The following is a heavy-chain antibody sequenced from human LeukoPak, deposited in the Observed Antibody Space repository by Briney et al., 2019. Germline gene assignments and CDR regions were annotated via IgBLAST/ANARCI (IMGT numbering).Heavy chain of an antibody. Sequence: SETLSLTCTVSGGSIGNSYYFWGWIRQPPGKGLEWIGEIYHSGSTNYNPSLKSRVTISVDKSKNQFSLKVSSVTAADTAVYYCARLPFGDYGRSHFDYWGQGTLVTVSS. V-gene: IGHV4-39*07. CDR1: GGSIGNSYYF. CDR2: IYHSGST. J-gene: IGHJ4*02. D-gene: IGHD4-17*01. CDR3: ARLPFGDYGRSHFDY.